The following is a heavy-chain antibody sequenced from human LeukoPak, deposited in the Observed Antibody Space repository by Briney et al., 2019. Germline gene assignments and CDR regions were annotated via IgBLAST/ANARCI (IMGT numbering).Heavy chain of an antibody. V-gene: IGHV4-34*01. D-gene: IGHD2-21*02. CDR2: INHSGST. J-gene: IGHJ4*02. CDR3: ARQGTHIVVVTVSHYFDY. CDR1: GGSFSGYY. Sequence: PSETLSLTCAVYGGSFSGYYWSWIRQPPGKGLEWIGEINHSGSTNYNPSLKSRVTISVDTSKNQFSLKLSSVSAADTAVYYCARQGTHIVVVTVSHYFDYWGQGTLVTVSS.